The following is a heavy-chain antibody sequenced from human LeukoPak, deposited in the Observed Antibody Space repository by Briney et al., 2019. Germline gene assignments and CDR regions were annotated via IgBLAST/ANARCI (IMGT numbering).Heavy chain of an antibody. Sequence: GESLKISCKGSGYSFTSYWIGWVRQMPGKGLEWVSGINWNGGSTGYADSVKGRFTISRDNAKNSLYLQMNSLRAEDTALYYCAREARLGGGQGTLVTVSS. CDR1: GYSFTSYW. V-gene: IGHV3-20*04. CDR3: AREARLG. J-gene: IGHJ4*02. D-gene: IGHD1-26*01. CDR2: INWNGGST.